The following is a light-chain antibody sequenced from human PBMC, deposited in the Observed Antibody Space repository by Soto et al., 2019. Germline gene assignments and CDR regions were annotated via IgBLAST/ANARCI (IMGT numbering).Light chain of an antibody. J-gene: IGKJ2*01. CDR2: KAS. CDR1: QNIRSW. Sequence: DIPMTQSPSTLSASVGDRVTITCRASQNIRSWLAWYQQKPGKAPNLLISKASNLASGVTSRFSGNGSGAEFTLTISSLLPDDFATYYCQQYNTYPFTFGQGTKLEIK. V-gene: IGKV1-5*03. CDR3: QQYNTYPFT.